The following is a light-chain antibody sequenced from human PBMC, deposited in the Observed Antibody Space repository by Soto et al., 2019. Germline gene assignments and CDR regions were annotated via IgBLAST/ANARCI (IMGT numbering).Light chain of an antibody. CDR2: AAS. CDR1: QSISSY. J-gene: IGKJ1*01. CDR3: QQTSSIPWT. Sequence: DIQMTQSPSSLSASVGDRVAITCRASQSISSYLNWYQQKPGKAPKLLIYAASRLQSGVPSRFSGSGSGTECTLTISSLQPEDFATYYCQQTSSIPWTFGQGTKV. V-gene: IGKV1-39*01.